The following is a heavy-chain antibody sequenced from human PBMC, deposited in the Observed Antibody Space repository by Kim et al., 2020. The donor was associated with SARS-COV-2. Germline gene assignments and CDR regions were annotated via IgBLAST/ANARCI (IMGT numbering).Heavy chain of an antibody. V-gene: IGHV3-23*01. D-gene: IGHD2-2*01. Sequence: GGSLRLSCVASRLTFSSSAMTWVRQAPGKGLEWVSTIFGSGHGTYYPDSVRGRFIVSRDNSKNTLYLQMNNLRDYDTAIYYCAKNVHVTSVTFLWYFDLGGRVTSVTVTS. CDR2: IFGSGHGT. J-gene: IGHJ2*01. CDR3: AKNVHVTSVTFLWYFDL. CDR1: RLTFSSSA.